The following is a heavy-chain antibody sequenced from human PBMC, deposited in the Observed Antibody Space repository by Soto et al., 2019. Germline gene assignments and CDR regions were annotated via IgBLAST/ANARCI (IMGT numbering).Heavy chain of an antibody. Sequence: VRLVQSGGGLAKPGESLRLSCEASGFTFSYFTMNWVRQAPGKGLEWVSSITGSSSSTYYTDSVQGRFSISRDNAKNTLFLEMNSLRAEDTAVYYCARQAPAIIGAPTFFFFGMDVWGQGTTVAVSS. D-gene: IGHD3-3*02. V-gene: IGHV3-21*01. CDR3: ARQAPAIIGAPTFFFFGMDV. J-gene: IGHJ6*02. CDR2: ITGSSSST. CDR1: GFTFSYFT.